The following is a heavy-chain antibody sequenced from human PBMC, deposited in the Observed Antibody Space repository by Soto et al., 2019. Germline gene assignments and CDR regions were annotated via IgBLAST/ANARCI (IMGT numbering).Heavy chain of an antibody. CDR1: GGSISSGGYY. CDR2: IYYSGST. J-gene: IGHJ4*02. CDR3: ARGYYGDSPYDF. V-gene: IGHV4-31*03. D-gene: IGHD4-17*01. Sequence: QVQLQESGPGLVKPSQTLSLTCTVSGGSISSGGYYWSWIRQHPGKGLEWIGYIYYSGSTYYNPSINDRXXIXGXXSKNQFSLKLSSVTAADTAVYYGARGYYGDSPYDFWGQGTLVTVSS.